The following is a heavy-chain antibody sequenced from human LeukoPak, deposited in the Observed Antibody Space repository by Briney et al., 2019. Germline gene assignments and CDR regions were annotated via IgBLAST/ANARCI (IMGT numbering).Heavy chain of an antibody. CDR2: ISWHGGST. Sequence: GGFLRLSCAASGFTFDDYAMHWVRQAPGKGLEWVSLISWHGGSTYYADSVKGRFTISRDNSKNSLYLQMNSLRAEDTALYYCAKGSYCSGGSCYSPAYFDYWGQGTLVTVSS. CDR1: GFTFDDYA. D-gene: IGHD2-15*01. V-gene: IGHV3-43D*04. CDR3: AKGSYCSGGSCYSPAYFDY. J-gene: IGHJ4*02.